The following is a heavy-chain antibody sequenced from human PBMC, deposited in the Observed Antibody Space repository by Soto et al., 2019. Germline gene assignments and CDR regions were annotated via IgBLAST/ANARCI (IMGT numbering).Heavy chain of an antibody. J-gene: IGHJ3*02. CDR2: ISYDGSNK. CDR3: AKDRLRWGYDDFDI. Sequence: GGSLRLSCAASGFTFSSYGMHWVRQAPGKGLEWVAVISYDGSNKYYADSVKGRFTISRDNSKNTLYLQMNSLRAEDTAVYYCAKDRLRWGYDDFDIWGQGTMVTVSS. D-gene: IGHD4-17*01. CDR1: GFTFSSYG. V-gene: IGHV3-30*18.